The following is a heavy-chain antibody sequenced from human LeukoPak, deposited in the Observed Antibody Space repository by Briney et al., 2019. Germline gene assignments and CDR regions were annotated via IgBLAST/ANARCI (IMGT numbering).Heavy chain of an antibody. J-gene: IGHJ4*02. CDR3: AREAVTRNYFDY. CDR1: GFTLSSYW. CDR2: INRDGSEK. D-gene: IGHD4-17*01. V-gene: IGHV3-7*05. Sequence: QPGGSQRLSCAASGFTLSSYWMSWVRQAPGKGLEWVANINRDGSEKYYVDSVKGRFTISRDNAKNSLYLQMNSLRAEDTAVYYCAREAVTRNYFDYWGQGTLVTVSS.